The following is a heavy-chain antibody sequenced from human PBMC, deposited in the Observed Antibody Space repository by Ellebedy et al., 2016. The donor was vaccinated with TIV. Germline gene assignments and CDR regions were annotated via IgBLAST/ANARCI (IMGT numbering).Heavy chain of an antibody. Sequence: ASVKVSXXASGYTFTSYGISWVRQAPGQGLEWMGWISAYNGNTNYAQKLQGRVTMTTDTSTSTAYMELRSLRSDDTAVYYCARDGPGRPGLSRFDPWGQGTLVTVSS. CDR3: ARDGPGRPGLSRFDP. J-gene: IGHJ5*02. V-gene: IGHV1-18*04. CDR2: ISAYNGNT. CDR1: GYTFTSYG.